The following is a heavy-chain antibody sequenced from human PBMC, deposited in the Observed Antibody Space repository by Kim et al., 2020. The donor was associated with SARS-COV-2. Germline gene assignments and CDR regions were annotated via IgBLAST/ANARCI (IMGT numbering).Heavy chain of an antibody. V-gene: IGHV3-23*03. J-gene: IGHJ4*02. CDR3: AKEEGDSDYDILTGCSPFDD. D-gene: IGHD3-9*01. CDR2: IYSGGSST. Sequence: GGSLRLSCAASGFTFSSYAMSWVRQAPGKGLEWVSVIYSGGSSTYYADSVKGRFTISRDNSKNTLYLQMNSLRAEDTAVYYCAKEEGDSDYDILTGCSPFDDWGQGTLVTVSS. CDR1: GFTFSSYA.